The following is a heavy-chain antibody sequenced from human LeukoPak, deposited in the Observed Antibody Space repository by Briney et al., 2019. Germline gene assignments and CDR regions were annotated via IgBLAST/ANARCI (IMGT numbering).Heavy chain of an antibody. V-gene: IGHV1-69-2*01. J-gene: IGHJ4*02. CDR3: ATQPRAHYYCDS. D-gene: IGHD3-10*01. CDR1: GYTFTDSY. CDR2: VDPEDGET. Sequence: ASVKVSCKVSGYTFTDSYVHWVQQAPGKGLEWKGLVDPEDGETIYAENFQGRLTITADTSTDTAYLELNSLRSEDTAIYYCATQPRAHYYCDSWGQGTLVTVSS.